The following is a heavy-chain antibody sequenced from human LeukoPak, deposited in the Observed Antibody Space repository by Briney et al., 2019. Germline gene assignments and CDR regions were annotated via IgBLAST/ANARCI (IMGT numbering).Heavy chain of an antibody. CDR1: GFTFSNYG. CDR2: ISGSGSSI. V-gene: IGHV3-48*01. CDR3: ARGGAARPDY. Sequence: GGSLRLSCEASGFTFSNYGMNWVRQAPGRGLEWFSYISGSGSSIYYADSVKGRFTISRDNGKNSLFLQMNSLRAEDTALYYCARGGAARPDYWGQGTLVTVSS. D-gene: IGHD6-6*01. J-gene: IGHJ4*02.